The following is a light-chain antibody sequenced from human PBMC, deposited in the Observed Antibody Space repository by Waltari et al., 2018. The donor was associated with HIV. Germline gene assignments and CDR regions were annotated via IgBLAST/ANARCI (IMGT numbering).Light chain of an antibody. J-gene: IGKJ5*01. V-gene: IGKV3-15*01. CDR1: QSVNTY. CDR2: GAS. CDR3: QQYNNWPIT. Sequence: EVVMTQSPATLSVSAGERATLSCRGSQSVNTYLAWYQQKPGQAPRLLMYGASTRATDIPARFSASGSGTEFTLTISSLQSEDFAVYYCQQYNNWPITFGQGTRLEIE.